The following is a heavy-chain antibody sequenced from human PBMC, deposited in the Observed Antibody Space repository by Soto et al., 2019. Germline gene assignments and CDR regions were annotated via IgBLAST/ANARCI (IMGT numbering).Heavy chain of an antibody. D-gene: IGHD3-3*01. J-gene: IGHJ4*02. CDR3: ARDLYDFWSGYYGGGAY. CDR1: GYTFTSYG. Sequence: ASVKVSCTASGYTFTSYGISWVRQAPGQGLEWMGWISAYNGNTNYAQKLQGRVTMTTDTSTSTAYMELRSLRSDDTAVYYCARDLYDFWSGYYGGGAYWGQRTRVTVSS. CDR2: ISAYNGNT. V-gene: IGHV1-18*01.